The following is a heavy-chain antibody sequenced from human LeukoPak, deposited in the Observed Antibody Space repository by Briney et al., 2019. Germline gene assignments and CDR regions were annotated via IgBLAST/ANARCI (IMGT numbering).Heavy chain of an antibody. CDR1: GFTFSSYA. J-gene: IGHJ4*02. CDR2: ISGSGGST. CDR3: AKVGPYYDFWSCYYGAIDY. Sequence: PGGSLRLSCAASGFTFSSYAMSWVRQAPGKGLEWVSAISGSGGSTYYADSVKGRFTISRANSKNTPYLQMNSLRAEDTAVYYWAKVGPYYDFWSCYYGAIDYWGQGNPVTVSS. V-gene: IGHV3-23*01. D-gene: IGHD3-3*01.